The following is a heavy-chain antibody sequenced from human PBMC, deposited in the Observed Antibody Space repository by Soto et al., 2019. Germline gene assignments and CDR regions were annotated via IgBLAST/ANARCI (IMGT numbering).Heavy chain of an antibody. D-gene: IGHD3-22*01. V-gene: IGHV3-30*03. CDR3: ASDRGYLPFDY. J-gene: IGHJ4*02. CDR2: ISYDGSNK. Sequence: GGSLRLSCAASGVTFSSYGMHWVRQAPGKGLEWVAVISYDGSNKYYADSVKGRFTISRDNSKNTLYLQMNSLRAEDTAVYYYASDRGYLPFDYWGQGSLVTVSS. CDR1: GVTFSSYG.